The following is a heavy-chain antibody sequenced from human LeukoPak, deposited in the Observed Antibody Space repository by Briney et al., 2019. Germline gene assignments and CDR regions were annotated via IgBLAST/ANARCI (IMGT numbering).Heavy chain of an antibody. CDR2: ISGSGGST. D-gene: IGHD3-22*01. CDR3: AKDLDSSGYYQSGFDY. J-gene: IGHJ4*02. Sequence: GGSLRLSCAVSGFTFSSYAMSWVRQAPGKGLEWVSAISGSGGSTYYADSVKGRFTISRDNSKNTLYLQMNSLRAEGTAVYYCAKDLDSSGYYQSGFDYWGQGTLVTVSS. V-gene: IGHV3-23*01. CDR1: GFTFSSYA.